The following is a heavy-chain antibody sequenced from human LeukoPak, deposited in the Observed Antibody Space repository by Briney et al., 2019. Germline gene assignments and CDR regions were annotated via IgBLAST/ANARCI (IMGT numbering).Heavy chain of an antibody. CDR3: AREDIVATMTFDY. V-gene: IGHV3-21*01. CDR2: ISSSSSYL. Sequence: PGGSLRLSCAASGFIFDDYGMNWVRQAPGKGLEWVSSISSSSSYLYYADSVKGRFTISRDNAKSSLYLQMNSLRAEDTAVFYCAREDIVATMTFDYWGQGILVTVSS. J-gene: IGHJ4*02. CDR1: GFIFDDYG. D-gene: IGHD5-12*01.